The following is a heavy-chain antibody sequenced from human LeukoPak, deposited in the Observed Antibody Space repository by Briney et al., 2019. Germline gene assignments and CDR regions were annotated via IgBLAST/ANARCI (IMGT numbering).Heavy chain of an antibody. CDR3: ATDLLGATTYDY. Sequence: ASVKVSCKASGGTFSSYAISWVRQAPGQGLEWMGGIIPIFGTANYAQKFQGRVTITADESTSTAYMELSSLRSEDTAVYYCATDLLGATTYDYWGQGTLVTVSS. D-gene: IGHD1-26*01. J-gene: IGHJ4*02. V-gene: IGHV1-69*13. CDR2: IIPIFGTA. CDR1: GGTFSSYA.